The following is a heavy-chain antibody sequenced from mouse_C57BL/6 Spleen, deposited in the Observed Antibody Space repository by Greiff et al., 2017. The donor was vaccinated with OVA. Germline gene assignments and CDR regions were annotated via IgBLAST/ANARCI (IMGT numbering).Heavy chain of an antibody. CDR3: ARSSYYSNPYYFDY. J-gene: IGHJ2*01. CDR1: GYSFTDYN. D-gene: IGHD2-5*01. CDR2: INPNYGTT. Sequence: VQLQQSGPELVKPGASVKISCKASGYSFTDYNMNWVKQSNGKSLEWIGVINPNYGTTSYNQKFKGKATLTVDQSSSTAYMQLNSLTSEDSAVYYGARSSYYSNPYYFDYWGQGTTLTVSS. V-gene: IGHV1-39*01.